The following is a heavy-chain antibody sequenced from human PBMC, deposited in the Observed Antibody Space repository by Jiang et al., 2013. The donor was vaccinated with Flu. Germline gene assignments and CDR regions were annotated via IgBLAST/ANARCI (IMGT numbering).Heavy chain of an antibody. V-gene: IGHV4-30-4*01. J-gene: IGHJ5*02. D-gene: IGHD1-7*01. CDR3: ARGGNWNSGWFDP. CDR2: IYYSGST. Sequence: GSGLVKPSQTLSLTCTVSGGSISSGDYYWSWIRQPPGKGLEWIGYIYYSGSTYYNPSLKSRVTISVDTSKNQFSLKLSSVTAADTAVYYCARGGNWNSGWFDPWGQGTLVHRLL. CDR1: GGSISSGDYY.